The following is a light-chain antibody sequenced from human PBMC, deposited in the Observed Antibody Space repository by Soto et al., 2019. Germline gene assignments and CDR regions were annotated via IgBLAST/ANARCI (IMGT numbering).Light chain of an antibody. V-gene: IGKV1-5*01. CDR2: DAS. CDR3: QQYDYYPLT. J-gene: IGKJ4*01. Sequence: TQSPGTLSLSPGERATLSCRASQSVRSWLAWYQQKAGRAPKFLIYDASSLASGVQSRFSGSGSGTEFTLTISNLQPADFATYYCQQYDYYPLTFRGGTKVEI. CDR1: QSVRSW.